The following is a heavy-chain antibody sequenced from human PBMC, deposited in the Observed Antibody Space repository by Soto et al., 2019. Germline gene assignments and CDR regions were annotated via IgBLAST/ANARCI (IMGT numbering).Heavy chain of an antibody. CDR2: IYYSGST. V-gene: IGHV4-39*01. CDR1: GGSISSSSYY. Sequence: SETLSLTCTVSGGSISSSSYYWGWIPQPPGKGLEWIGSIYYSGSTYYNPSLKSRVTISVDTSKNQFSLKLSSVTAADTAVYYCARIFFADHYYDSSAFFDPWGQGTLVTVSS. CDR3: ARIFFADHYYDSSAFFDP. D-gene: IGHD3-22*01. J-gene: IGHJ5*02.